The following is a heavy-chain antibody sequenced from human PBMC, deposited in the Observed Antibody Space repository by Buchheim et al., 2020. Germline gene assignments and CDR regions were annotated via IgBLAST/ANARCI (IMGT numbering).Heavy chain of an antibody. CDR2: INTKTGDT. Sequence: QVQLVQSGSELKRPGASVKVSCKASGYSTTQYALTWVRQAPGQGLEWMGWINTKTGDTTYAQGSTGRFVFSWDTSVSTTYLQIYRLKTEDTAVYYCAREIGSCSSTTCPPSSHWGQGALGTVS. CDR1: GYSTTQYA. J-gene: IGHJ4*02. CDR3: AREIGSCSSTTCPPSSH. V-gene: IGHV7-4-1*01. D-gene: IGHD2/OR15-2a*01.